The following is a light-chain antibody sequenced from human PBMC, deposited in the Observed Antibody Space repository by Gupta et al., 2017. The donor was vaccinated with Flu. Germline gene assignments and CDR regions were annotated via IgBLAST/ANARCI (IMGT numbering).Light chain of an antibody. V-gene: IGKV2-30*01. CDR1: ESLVFSNGVTY. J-gene: IGKJ1*01. Sequence: DVVLTQSHLSLPVTVGQAASISCRSSESLVFSNGVTYLNWFQQRPGQSPRRLIDDVSNRDSGVPDRCGGSGSGTDFTLKISRVEAEDAGLYYCLQANHWPLTFGQGTVVEI. CDR2: DVS. CDR3: LQANHWPLT.